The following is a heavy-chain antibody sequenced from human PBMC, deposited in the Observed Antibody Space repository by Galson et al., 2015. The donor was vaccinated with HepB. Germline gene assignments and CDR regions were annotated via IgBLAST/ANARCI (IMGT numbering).Heavy chain of an antibody. Sequence: SVKVSCKASGVSLDNYAITWVRQAPGQGLEWMGEIVSFFGKPSYAPKFQGRVTFTADESTTTFYMHLNSLASEDTAVYYCAREGPRGGSWFDRWGQGTLVTVSS. CDR2: IVSFFGKP. CDR3: AREGPRGGSWFDR. J-gene: IGHJ5*02. CDR1: GVSLDNYA. V-gene: IGHV1-69*13. D-gene: IGHD3-16*01.